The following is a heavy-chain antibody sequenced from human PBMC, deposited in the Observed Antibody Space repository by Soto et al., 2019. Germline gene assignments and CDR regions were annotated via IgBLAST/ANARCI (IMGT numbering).Heavy chain of an antibody. CDR1: GGSITSYY. V-gene: IGHV4-4*07. D-gene: IGHD3-10*01. CDR3: ARVYGSGSYPYYYYAMDV. J-gene: IGHJ6*02. CDR2: SYSTGST. Sequence: QVQLQESGPGLLKPSETLSLTCTVSGGSITSYYWSWIRQPAGKGLEWIGHSYSTGSTNYNPSLKGRVTMSVDTSKNQFSLKLTSVTAADTAVYHCARVYGSGSYPYYYYAMDVWGQGTTVTVSS.